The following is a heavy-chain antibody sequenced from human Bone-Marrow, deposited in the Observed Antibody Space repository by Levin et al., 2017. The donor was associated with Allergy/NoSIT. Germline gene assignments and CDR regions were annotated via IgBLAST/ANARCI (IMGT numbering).Heavy chain of an antibody. D-gene: IGHD3-10*01. J-gene: IGHJ6*02. CDR3: AKGLRNRYGSGAGGEMDV. V-gene: IGHV3-23*01. CDR1: GFTFISYA. CDR2: INGGGDET. Sequence: ASVKVSCAASGFTFISYAMSWVRQAPGKGLEWVSDINGGGDETYYADSVKGRFTISRDNSKNTLYLQMNSLRAEDTAIYYCAKGLRNRYGSGAGGEMDVWGQGTTVTVSS.